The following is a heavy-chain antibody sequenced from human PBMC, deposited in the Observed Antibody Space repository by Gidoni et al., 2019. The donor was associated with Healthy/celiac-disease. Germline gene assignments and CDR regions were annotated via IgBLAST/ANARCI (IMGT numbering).Heavy chain of an antibody. CDR3: ARDYPSPYGDYPFDY. Sequence: QVQLVQSGAEVKKPGASVKVSCKASGYTFTGYYMHWVRQAPGQGLEWMGWINPNSGGTNYAQKFQGRVTMTRDTSISTAYMELSRLRSDDTAVYYCARDYPSPYGDYPFDYWGQGTLVTVSS. CDR2: INPNSGGT. CDR1: GYTFTGYY. J-gene: IGHJ4*02. V-gene: IGHV1-2*02. D-gene: IGHD4-17*01.